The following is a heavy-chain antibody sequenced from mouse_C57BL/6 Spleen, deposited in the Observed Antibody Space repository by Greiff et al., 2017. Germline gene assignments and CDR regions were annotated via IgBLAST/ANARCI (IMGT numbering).Heavy chain of an antibody. CDR1: GFTFSDYG. Sequence: EVKLVESGGGLVKPGGSLKLSCAASGFTFSDYGMHWVRQAPEKGLEWVAYISSGSSTIYYADTVKGRFTISRDNAKNTLFLQMTSLRSEDTAMYYCARPATVVHHWYFDVWGTGTTVTVSS. J-gene: IGHJ1*03. V-gene: IGHV5-17*01. D-gene: IGHD1-1*01. CDR2: ISSGSSTI. CDR3: ARPATVVHHWYFDV.